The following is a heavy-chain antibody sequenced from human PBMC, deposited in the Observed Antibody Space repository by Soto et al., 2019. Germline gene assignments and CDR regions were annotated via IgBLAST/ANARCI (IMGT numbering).Heavy chain of an antibody. CDR2: ISAYNGNT. J-gene: IGHJ6*01. Sequence: ASVKLSCKASGYTFTSYGISWVRQAPGQGLEWMGWISAYNGNTNYAQKLQGRVTMTTDTSTSTAYMELRSLRSDDTAVYYCARTDVLGDPGSYGSGSYSTSDYYYGMDVWGQGTTVTVSS. D-gene: IGHD3-10*01. CDR3: ARTDVLGDPGSYGSGSYSTSDYYYGMDV. CDR1: GYTFTSYG. V-gene: IGHV1-18*01.